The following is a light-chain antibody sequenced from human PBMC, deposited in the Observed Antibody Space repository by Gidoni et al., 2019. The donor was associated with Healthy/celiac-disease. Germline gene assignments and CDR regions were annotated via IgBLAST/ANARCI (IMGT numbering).Light chain of an antibody. J-gene: IGKJ3*01. CDR3: QQSYSTLIT. Sequence: DIQMTQSPSSLSASVGDRVTITCRASQSISSYLNWYQQKPGKAPKLLIYAASSLQSGVPSGFSGSGSGTDFTLTISSLQPEDFATYYCQQSYSTLITFGPGTKVDIK. CDR1: QSISSY. CDR2: AAS. V-gene: IGKV1-39*01.